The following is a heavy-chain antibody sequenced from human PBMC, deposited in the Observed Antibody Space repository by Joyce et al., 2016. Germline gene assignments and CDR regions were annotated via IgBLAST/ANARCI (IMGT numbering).Heavy chain of an antibody. CDR3: ARDRLYSASWSNYHYYYMDV. V-gene: IGHV1-2*06. D-gene: IGHD6-13*01. J-gene: IGHJ6*03. Sequence: QVQLVQSGAEVKKPGASVKVSCKASGYTFTGYYMHWVRQAPGKGLEGMGRINPNTGGTNYPQKFQGRVTMTRDTSITTAYMELSRLGSDDTAVYYCARDRLYSASWSNYHYYYMDVWGEGTTVTVSS. CDR1: GYTFTGYY. CDR2: INPNTGGT.